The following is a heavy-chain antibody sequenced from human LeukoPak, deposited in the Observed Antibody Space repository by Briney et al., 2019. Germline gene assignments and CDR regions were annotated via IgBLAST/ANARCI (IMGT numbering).Heavy chain of an antibody. Sequence: PGGSLRLSCAASGFIVSSNYMNWVRQAPGKGLEWVSVIYSGGDTYYADPVKGRFSISRDNPKNTWYLQMNSLRVEDTAVYYCVRQKSTWGQGTLVTVSS. J-gene: IGHJ5*02. CDR3: VRQKST. V-gene: IGHV3-66*04. CDR2: IYSGGDT. CDR1: GFIVSSNY.